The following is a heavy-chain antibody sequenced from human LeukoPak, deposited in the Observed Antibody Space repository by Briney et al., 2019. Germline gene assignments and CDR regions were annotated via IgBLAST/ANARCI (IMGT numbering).Heavy chain of an antibody. CDR1: GFTCSSYA. CDR3: AKDRELLWFGELLPFDY. CDR2: ISGSGGST. D-gene: IGHD3-10*01. J-gene: IGHJ4*02. V-gene: IGHV3-23*01. Sequence: GGPLRLSCVASGFTCSSYAMSWVRQAPGKGLEWVSAISGSGGSTYYADSVKGRFTISRDNSKNTLYLQMNSLRAEDTAVYYCAKDRELLWFGELLPFDYWGQGTLVTVSS.